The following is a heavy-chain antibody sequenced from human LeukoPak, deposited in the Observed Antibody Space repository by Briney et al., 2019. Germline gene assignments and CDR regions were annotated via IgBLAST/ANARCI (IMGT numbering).Heavy chain of an antibody. CDR3: AKDEYLTGYSSSWRPNWYFDL. J-gene: IGHJ2*01. CDR1: GFTFDDYG. Sequence: GGSLRLSCAASGFTFDDYGMSWVRQAPGKGLEWVSAISGSGGSTYYADSVKGRFTISRDNSKNTLYLQMNSLRAEDTAVYYCAKDEYLTGYSSSWRPNWYFDLWGRGTLVTVSS. D-gene: IGHD6-13*01. CDR2: ISGSGGST. V-gene: IGHV3-23*01.